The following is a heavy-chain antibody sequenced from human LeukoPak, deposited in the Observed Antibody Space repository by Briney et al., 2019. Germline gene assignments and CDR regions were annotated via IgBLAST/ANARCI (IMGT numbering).Heavy chain of an antibody. CDR2: IYPGDSDT. V-gene: IGHV5-51*01. J-gene: IGHJ5*02. CDR1: GYSFTGYW. CDR3: ARRRRSSSSNWFDP. Sequence: GEPLKISGKGSGYSFTGYWIGGVRKLPGKGLDWMGIIYPGDSDTRYSPSFQGQVTISADKSISTAYLQWSSLKASDTAMYYCARRRRSSSSNWFDPWGQGTLVTVSS. D-gene: IGHD6-6*01.